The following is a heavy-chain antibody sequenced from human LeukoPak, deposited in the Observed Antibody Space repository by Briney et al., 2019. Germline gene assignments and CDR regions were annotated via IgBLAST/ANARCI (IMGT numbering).Heavy chain of an antibody. CDR3: ARAWDQYFDY. Sequence: ASVKVSRKASGYTFTDYYLHWVRQAPGQGLEWMGIINPSGHDTNYTQKFQDRVSMTTDTSTSTVYMELSSLRSEDTAIYYCARAWDQYFDYWGQGTLVAVSS. D-gene: IGHD1-26*01. J-gene: IGHJ4*02. V-gene: IGHV1-46*01. CDR1: GYTFTDYY. CDR2: INPSGHDT.